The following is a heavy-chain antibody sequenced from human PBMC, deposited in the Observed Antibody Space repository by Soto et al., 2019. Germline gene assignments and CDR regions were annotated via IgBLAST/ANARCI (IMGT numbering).Heavy chain of an antibody. V-gene: IGHV3-74*01. D-gene: IGHD6-19*01. CDR2: INSVGSST. J-gene: IGHJ4*02. Sequence: AGGSLRLSCAASGFTFSSYWMHWVRLAPGKVLLWVSRINSVGSSTSYADSVKGRFTISRDNAKNTLYLQMNSLRAEDTAVYYCAVAVAGPTAIGYWGQGTLVTVSS. CDR1: GFTFSSYW. CDR3: AVAVAGPTAIGY.